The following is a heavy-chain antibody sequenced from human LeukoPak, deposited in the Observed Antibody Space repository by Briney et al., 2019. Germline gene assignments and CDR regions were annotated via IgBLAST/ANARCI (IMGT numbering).Heavy chain of an antibody. D-gene: IGHD3-10*01. CDR1: GYSISSNNW. V-gene: IGHV4-28*01. J-gene: IGHJ4*02. CDR3: ATKPNSEYYFDY. Sequence: SDTLSLTCAVSGYSISSNNWWGWIRQPPGKGLGWIGYIYYTGSTYYNPSLQSRVTMSVDTSKNQFSLRLTSVTAVDTAVYYCATKPNSEYYFDYWGRGTLVTVSS. CDR2: IYYTGST.